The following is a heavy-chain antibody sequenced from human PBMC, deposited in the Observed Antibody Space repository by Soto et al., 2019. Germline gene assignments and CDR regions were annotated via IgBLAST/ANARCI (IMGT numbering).Heavy chain of an antibody. J-gene: IGHJ4*02. D-gene: IGHD5-12*01. Sequence: QVQLVESGGGVVQPGRSLRLSCAASGFIFNSYGMHWILQAPGKGLEWVAVISYDGSNIFYADSVKGRFTISRDNSNNTLYLQMNSLRGDDTAVYYCARGVRGVATIAIGFYLDYWGQGTLVTTSS. CDR2: ISYDGSNI. V-gene: IGHV3-30*03. CDR1: GFIFNSYG. CDR3: ARGVRGVATIAIGFYLDY.